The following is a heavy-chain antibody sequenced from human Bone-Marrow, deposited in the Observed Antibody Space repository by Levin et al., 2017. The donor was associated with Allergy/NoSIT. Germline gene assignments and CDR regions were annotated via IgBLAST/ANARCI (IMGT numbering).Heavy chain of an antibody. CDR2: INPNSGGT. CDR3: ARVGSGNSSGYYFDY. V-gene: IGHV1-2*04. J-gene: IGHJ4*02. D-gene: IGHD3-22*01. CDR1: GYTFTGYY. Sequence: PGESLKISCKASGYTFTGYYMHWVRQAPGQGLEWMGWINPNSGGTNYAQKFQGWVTMTRDTSISTAYMELSRLRSDDTAVYYCARVGSGNSSGYYFDYWGQGTLVTVSS.